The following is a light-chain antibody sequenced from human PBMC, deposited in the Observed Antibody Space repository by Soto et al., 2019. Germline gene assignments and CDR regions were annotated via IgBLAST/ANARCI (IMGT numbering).Light chain of an antibody. CDR3: SSYAGSSNV. Sequence: QSVLTQPASVSGSPGQSITISCTGTSSDIGAYNHVSWYQQHPGKAPKLMIYEVSNRPSGVSNRFSGSKSGNTASLTISGLQAEDEADYYCSSYAGSSNVFGTGTKVTVL. CDR2: EVS. J-gene: IGLJ1*01. V-gene: IGLV2-14*01. CDR1: SSDIGAYNH.